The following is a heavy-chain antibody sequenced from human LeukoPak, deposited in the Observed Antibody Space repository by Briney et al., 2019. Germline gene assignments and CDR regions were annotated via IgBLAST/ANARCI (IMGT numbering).Heavy chain of an antibody. CDR3: ARDTGYSYGMDY. CDR1: GFTFSSYS. J-gene: IGHJ4*02. CDR2: ISSCSSYI. Sequence: GGSLRLSCAASGFTFSSYSMNWVRQAPGKGLEWVSSISSCSSYIYYADSVKGRFTISRDNAKNSLYLQMNSLRAEDTAVYYCARDTGYSYGMDYWGQGTLVTVSS. D-gene: IGHD5-18*01. V-gene: IGHV3-21*01.